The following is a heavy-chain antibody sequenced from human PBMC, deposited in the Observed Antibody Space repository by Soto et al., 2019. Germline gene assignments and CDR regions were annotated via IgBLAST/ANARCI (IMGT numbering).Heavy chain of an antibody. J-gene: IGHJ4*02. V-gene: IGHV3-21*01. CDR3: ARALDYGGNPDY. D-gene: IGHD4-17*01. Sequence: GGSLRLSCAASGFTFSSYSMNWVRQAPGKGLEWVSSISSSSSYIYYADSVKGRFTISRDNAKNSLYLQMNSLRAEDTAVYYCARALDYGGNPDYWGQGTLVTVSS. CDR1: GFTFSSYS. CDR2: ISSSSSYI.